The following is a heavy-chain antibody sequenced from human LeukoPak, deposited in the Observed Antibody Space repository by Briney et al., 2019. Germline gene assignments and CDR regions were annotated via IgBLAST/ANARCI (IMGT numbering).Heavy chain of an antibody. CDR1: GFSVNDNY. Sequence: SGGSLGLSCAVSGFSVNDNYMSWVRQAPGKGLQWVSVMFPDGRTYYADSVKGRFTISRDLARNTLLLQMHSLRADDTAVHYCARTNPVYGDYDYWGQGTLVTVSS. D-gene: IGHD4-17*01. CDR3: ARTNPVYGDYDY. J-gene: IGHJ4*02. V-gene: IGHV3-53*01. CDR2: MFPDGRT.